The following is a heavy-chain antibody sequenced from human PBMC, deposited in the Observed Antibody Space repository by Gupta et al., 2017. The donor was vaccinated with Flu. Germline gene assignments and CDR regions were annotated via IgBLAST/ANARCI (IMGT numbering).Heavy chain of an antibody. CDR2: ISGSGDTA. V-gene: IGHV3-23*01. Sequence: EVQLLESGGGLVQPGGSLRLSCAASGFTFSSYAMSWVRQAPGQGLAWVSSISGSGDTAYYADAVKGRFTISRDNSKNTLYLQMNSLRAEDTAVYYCAKDRQGSSWYFDSWGQGTLVTVSS. D-gene: IGHD6-13*01. J-gene: IGHJ4*02. CDR1: GFTFSSYA. CDR3: AKDRQGSSWYFDS.